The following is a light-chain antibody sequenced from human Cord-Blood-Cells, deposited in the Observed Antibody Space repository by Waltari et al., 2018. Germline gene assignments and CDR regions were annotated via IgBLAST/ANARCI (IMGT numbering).Light chain of an antibody. CDR1: QSISSY. Sequence: DIQMTQSPSSLSASVGDRVTITCRASQSISSYLNRYQQKPGKAPKLLIDAASSLQSGVPSRFSGSGSGTDFTLTISSLQPEDFATYYCQQSYSTPLTFGGGTKVGIK. J-gene: IGKJ4*01. V-gene: IGKV1-39*01. CDR3: QQSYSTPLT. CDR2: AAS.